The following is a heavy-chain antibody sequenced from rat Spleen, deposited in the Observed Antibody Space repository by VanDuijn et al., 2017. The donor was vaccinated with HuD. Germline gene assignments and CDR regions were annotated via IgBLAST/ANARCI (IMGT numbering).Heavy chain of an antibody. V-gene: IGHV5-25*01. CDR1: GFTFNDYY. CDR3: TRGYAHY. D-gene: IGHD1-7*01. J-gene: IGHJ2*01. Sequence: EVQVVESGGGLVQPGRSMKLSCAASGFTFNDYYMAWVRLAPTEGLEWVASISPSGGSTFYRDSVKGRFTISRDNAQNTLYLQMNSLRSEDTATYYCTRGYAHYWGQGVMVTVSS. CDR2: ISPSGGST.